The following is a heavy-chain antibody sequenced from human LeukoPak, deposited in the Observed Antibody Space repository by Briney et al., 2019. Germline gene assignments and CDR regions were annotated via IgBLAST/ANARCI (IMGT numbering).Heavy chain of an antibody. V-gene: IGHV3-7*03. CDR2: INKDGSEK. CDR3: ARAPVYRGYSTLND. CDR1: GFTFSSYW. Sequence: PGGSLRLSCTTSGFTFSSYWMSWVRQAPGKGLEWVANINKDGSEKYYVDSMKGRFTISRDNAKNSLHLQMISLRVDDTAVYFCARAPVYRGYSTLNDWGQGALVTVSS. D-gene: IGHD3-22*01. J-gene: IGHJ4*02.